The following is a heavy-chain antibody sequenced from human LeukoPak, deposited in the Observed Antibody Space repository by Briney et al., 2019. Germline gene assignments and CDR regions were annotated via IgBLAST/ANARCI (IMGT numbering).Heavy chain of an antibody. D-gene: IGHD3-10*01. J-gene: IGHJ4*02. CDR1: GFTVNSNY. CDR2: IYSGGST. Sequence: GGSLRLSCVASGFTVNSNYMSWVRQAPGKGLEWVAVIYSGGSTYCADSVKGRFTISSDKSKNTLYLQMNSLRAEDTAVYYCARDLRGVIPFDYWGQGTLVTVSS. CDR3: ARDLRGVIPFDY. V-gene: IGHV3-66*01.